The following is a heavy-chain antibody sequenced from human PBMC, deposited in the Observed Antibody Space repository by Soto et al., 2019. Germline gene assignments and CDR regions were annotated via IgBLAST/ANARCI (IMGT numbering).Heavy chain of an antibody. J-gene: IGHJ3*02. CDR3: ARDPAEDGELLISHAFDI. V-gene: IGHV3-7*03. Sequence: GGSLRLSCAASGFTFSSYWMSWVRQAPGKGLEWVANIKQDGSEKYYVDSVKGRFTISRDNAKNSLYLQMNSLRAEDTAVYYCARDPAEDGELLISHAFDIWGQGTMVTVSS. D-gene: IGHD1-26*01. CDR2: IKQDGSEK. CDR1: GFTFSSYW.